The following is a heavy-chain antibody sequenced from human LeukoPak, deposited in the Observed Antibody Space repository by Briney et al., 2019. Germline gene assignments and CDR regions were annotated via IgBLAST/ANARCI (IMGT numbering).Heavy chain of an antibody. D-gene: IGHD4-17*01. CDR3: TRLSGDYARRY. CDR2: ITTKADRYTT. V-gene: IGHV3-73*01. J-gene: IGHJ4*02. Sequence: SGGSLRLSCATSGFIFSGSVMHWVRQASGKGLEWVGRITTKADRYTTAYAASVKGRFTISRDDSKNTAYLQMTSLKTEDTAVYYCTRLSGDYARRYWGQGTLVTVSS. CDR1: GFIFSGSV.